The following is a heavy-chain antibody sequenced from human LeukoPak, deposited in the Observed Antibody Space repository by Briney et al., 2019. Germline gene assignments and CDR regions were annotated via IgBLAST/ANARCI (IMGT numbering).Heavy chain of an antibody. CDR3: AREGESAVTGMIPL. V-gene: IGHV1-46*01. CDR2: INPSGGST. D-gene: IGHD6-19*01. Sequence: ASVKVSCKASGYTFTNYHMHWVRQAPGQGLEWMGIINPSGGSTNYAQKFQGRVTMTRDTSTSTVYMELSSLRSEDTAVYYCAREGESAVTGMIPLWGQGTLVTVSS. CDR1: GYTFTNYH. J-gene: IGHJ4*02.